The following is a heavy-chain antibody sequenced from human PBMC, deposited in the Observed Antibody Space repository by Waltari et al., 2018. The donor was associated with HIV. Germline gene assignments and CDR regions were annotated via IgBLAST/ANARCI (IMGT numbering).Heavy chain of an antibody. Sequence: EVQVVESGGGLVQPGGSLRLSCAASGFSFSTYELNWVRQAPGKGLEWVSYISSSGSTIYYADSVNGRFTISRYNAKNSLYLQMNSLRAEDTAVYFCARDGSSYYGLDYWGRGTLVTVSS. V-gene: IGHV3-48*03. CDR1: GFSFSTYE. J-gene: IGHJ4*02. CDR3: ARDGSSYYGLDY. CDR2: ISSSGSTI. D-gene: IGHD1-26*01.